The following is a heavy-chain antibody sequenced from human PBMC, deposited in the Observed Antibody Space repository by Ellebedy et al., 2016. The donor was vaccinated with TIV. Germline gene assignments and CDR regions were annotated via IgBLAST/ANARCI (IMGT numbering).Heavy chain of an antibody. CDR3: ARLLGEMRYYYAMDV. J-gene: IGHJ6*02. V-gene: IGHV3-21*04. D-gene: IGHD3-10*01. CDR2: IGGSSSYM. Sequence: PGGSLRLSCAASGFTFSSYNMHRVRQAPGKGLEWVSSIGGSSSYMYYADSVKGRFTIARDNDKNLLYLQMNSLKAEDTAVYYCARLLGEMRYYYAMDVWGQGTTVTVSS. CDR1: GFTFSSYN.